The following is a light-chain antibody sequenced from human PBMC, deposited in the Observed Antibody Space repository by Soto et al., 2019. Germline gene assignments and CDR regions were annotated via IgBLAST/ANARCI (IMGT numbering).Light chain of an antibody. Sequence: DIQMTQSPSSLSASVGDRVSISCRTSQNIDRYLNWYQQKPGKAPQVLISGAASLQSGVPSRFSGSGSGTEFHLSIRRLPPEDFATYFCQPSYRAPYTFGQGTRLEI. CDR1: QNIDRY. CDR2: GAA. V-gene: IGKV1-39*01. J-gene: IGKJ2*01. CDR3: QPSYRAPYT.